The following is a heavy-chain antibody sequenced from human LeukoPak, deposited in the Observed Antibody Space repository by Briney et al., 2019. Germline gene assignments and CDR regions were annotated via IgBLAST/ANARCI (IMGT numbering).Heavy chain of an antibody. D-gene: IGHD6-13*01. CDR3: AREAAGGVYFEY. V-gene: IGHV1-18*01. Sequence: ASVKVSCKASGYTFTSYDITWVRQAPGQGLEWMGWISAYNENTNHAQKLQGRVTMTTDTSTSTAYMELRSLRSDDTAVYYCAREAAGGVYFEYWGQGTLVTVSS. CDR1: GYTFTSYD. J-gene: IGHJ4*02. CDR2: ISAYNENT.